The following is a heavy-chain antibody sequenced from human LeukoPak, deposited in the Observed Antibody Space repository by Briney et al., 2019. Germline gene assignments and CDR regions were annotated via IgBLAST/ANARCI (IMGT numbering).Heavy chain of an antibody. V-gene: IGHV3-7*01. CDR2: INQDGSEK. Sequence: GGSLRLSCAASGFPFSNYWMTWVRQAPGKGLEWVANINQDGSEKNYVDSVKGRFTIFRDNAKNSLYLQMNSLRVEDTAVYYCARNIRWGQGIAVTVSS. CDR1: GFPFSNYW. J-gene: IGHJ4*02. CDR3: ARNIR. D-gene: IGHD2/OR15-2a*01.